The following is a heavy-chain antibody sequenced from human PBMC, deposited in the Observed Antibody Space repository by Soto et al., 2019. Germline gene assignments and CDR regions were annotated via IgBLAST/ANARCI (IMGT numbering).Heavy chain of an antibody. D-gene: IGHD1-26*01. CDR3: VRGSYGDY. J-gene: IGHJ4*02. Sequence: QVHLVQSGAEVRKPGASVKVSCKGSGYTFTSYGIAWVRQAPGQGLEWMGWISAHNDNTNYAQKVQGRVTVTRDTSTSTAYMELRNLRSDDTAVYYCVRGSYGDYWGQGALVTVSS. CDR1: GYTFTSYG. V-gene: IGHV1-18*01. CDR2: ISAHNDNT.